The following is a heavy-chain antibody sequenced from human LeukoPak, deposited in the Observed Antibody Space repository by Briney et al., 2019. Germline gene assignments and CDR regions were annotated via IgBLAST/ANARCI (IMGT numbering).Heavy chain of an antibody. D-gene: IGHD2-2*01. Sequence: PGGSLRLSCAASGFTFSSYWMHWVRQAPGKGLEWVAVIWYDGSNKYYADSVKGRFTISRDNSKNTLYLQMNSLRAEDTAVYYCARGRLNAPNIVVVPAADHDPSPFTGGWGQGTLVTVTS. CDR3: ARGRLNAPNIVVVPAADHDPSPFTGG. CDR1: GFTFSSYW. CDR2: IWYDGSNK. V-gene: IGHV3-33*08. J-gene: IGHJ4*02.